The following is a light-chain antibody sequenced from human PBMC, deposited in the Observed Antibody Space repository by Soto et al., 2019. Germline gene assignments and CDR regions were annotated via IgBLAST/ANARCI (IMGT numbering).Light chain of an antibody. V-gene: IGKV3-15*01. J-gene: IGKJ1*01. Sequence: EIVMTQSPATLSVSPGERATLSCRASQSVNSNLAWYQQKPGQAPRLLIYRASTRATGLPARLSGSGSGTEFTLTISSLQSEDFAVYYCQQYNNWPRTVGQGTKVDIK. CDR1: QSVNSN. CDR3: QQYNNWPRT. CDR2: RAS.